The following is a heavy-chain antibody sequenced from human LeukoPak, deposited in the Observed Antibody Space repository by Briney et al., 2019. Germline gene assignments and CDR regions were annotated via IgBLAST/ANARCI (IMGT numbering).Heavy chain of an antibody. CDR1: GGSISSISSNNYP. D-gene: IGHD6-6*01. V-gene: IGHV4-30-4*08. Sequence: SETLSLTCIVSGGSISSISSNNYPWGWIRQPPGKGLEWIGYIYYSGSTYYNPSLKSRVTISVDTSKNQFSLKLSSVTAADTAVYYCAREGVAARGSHYYGMDVWGQGTTVTVSS. CDR3: AREGVAARGSHYYGMDV. J-gene: IGHJ6*02. CDR2: IYYSGST.